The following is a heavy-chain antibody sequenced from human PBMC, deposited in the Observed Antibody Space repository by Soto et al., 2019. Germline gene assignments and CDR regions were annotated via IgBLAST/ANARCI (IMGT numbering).Heavy chain of an antibody. CDR3: PKVHGSASYKAHDDYFNY. J-gene: IGHJ4*02. V-gene: IGHV3-23*01. CDR1: GFTFSSYA. CDR2: ISGSGGSI. Sequence: EVQLLESGGGLVQPGGSLRLSCAASGFTFSSYAMSWVRQAPGKGLEWVSAISGSGGSIYSADSLKSRFTISSDNSKNTLYLQMNSLRAEDTAVYYCPKVHGSASYKAHDDYFNYWAQGTLVTVSS. D-gene: IGHD3-10*01.